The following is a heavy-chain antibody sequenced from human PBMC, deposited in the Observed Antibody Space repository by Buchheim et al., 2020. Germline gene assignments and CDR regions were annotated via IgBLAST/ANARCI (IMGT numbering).Heavy chain of an antibody. CDR3: AKVAYCGGDCYPYYYYGMDV. D-gene: IGHD2-21*02. V-gene: IGHV3-23*01. J-gene: IGHJ6*02. CDR2: ISGSGGST. CDR1: GFTFSSYA. Sequence: EVQLLESGGGLVQPGGSLRLSCAASGFTFSSYAMSWVRQAPGKGLEWVSAISGSGGSTYYADSVKGRFTISRDNSKNTLYLQMSSLRAEDTAVYYCAKVAYCGGDCYPYYYYGMDVWGQGTT.